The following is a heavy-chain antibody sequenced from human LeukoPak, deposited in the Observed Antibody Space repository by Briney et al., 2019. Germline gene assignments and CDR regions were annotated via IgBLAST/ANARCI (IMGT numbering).Heavy chain of an antibody. CDR2: ISYDGSNK. Sequence: GGALRLSCAASRFTLSSYAMHAVRQAPGKGLEWVAVISYDGSNKYYADSVKGRFTTSRDNSKNTLYLQMNSLRAEDAAVYYCARVRGDIVVVPAGLYGMDVWGQGTTVTVSS. CDR3: ARVRGDIVVVPAGLYGMDV. CDR1: RFTLSSYA. V-gene: IGHV3-30-3*01. J-gene: IGHJ6*02. D-gene: IGHD2-2*01.